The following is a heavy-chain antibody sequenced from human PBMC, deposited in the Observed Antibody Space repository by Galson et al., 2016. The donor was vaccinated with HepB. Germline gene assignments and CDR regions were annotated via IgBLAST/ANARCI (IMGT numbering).Heavy chain of an antibody. CDR2: INNDGATP. CDR3: VKGDWERSQGYYYYMDV. V-gene: IGHV3-64D*06. J-gene: IGHJ6*03. Sequence: SLRLSCAASRLTFRSDWMSWVRQAPGKGLEFVSVINNDGATPYHATTVRGRFSISRDNSRNTLYLQMTSLRADDTAVYYCVKGDWERSQGYYYYMDVWGSGTTVTVSS. D-gene: IGHD1-1*01. CDR1: RLTFRSDW.